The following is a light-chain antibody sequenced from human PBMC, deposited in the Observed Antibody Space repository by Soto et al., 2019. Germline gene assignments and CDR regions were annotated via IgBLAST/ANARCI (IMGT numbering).Light chain of an antibody. V-gene: IGKV3-15*01. CDR1: QSVSSK. CDR3: QQYNNWPPWA. CDR2: GAS. J-gene: IGKJ1*01. Sequence: EIVMTQSPAALSVSPGERATLSCRASQSVSSKLAWYQQKRGQAPRLLIYGASTRATGIPARFSGSWSGTEFNLTISSLQSEDIAIYYCQQYNNWPPWAFGHGTKVEIK.